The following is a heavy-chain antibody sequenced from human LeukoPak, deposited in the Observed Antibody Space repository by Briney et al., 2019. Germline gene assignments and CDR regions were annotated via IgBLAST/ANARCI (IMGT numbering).Heavy chain of an antibody. Sequence: SETLSLTCTVSGGSISSYYWSWIRQPPGKGLEWIVYIYYSGSTNYNPSLKSRVTISVDTSKNQFSLKLSSVTAADTAVYYCARVRGSFWSGLDRDYYYYYGMDVWGQGTTVTVSS. D-gene: IGHD3-3*01. V-gene: IGHV4-59*01. J-gene: IGHJ6*02. CDR2: IYYSGST. CDR3: ARVRGSFWSGLDRDYYYYYGMDV. CDR1: GGSISSYY.